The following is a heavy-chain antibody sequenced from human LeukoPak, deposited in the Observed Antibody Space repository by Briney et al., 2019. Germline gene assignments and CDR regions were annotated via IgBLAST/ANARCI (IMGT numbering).Heavy chain of an antibody. CDR2: IYYSGST. Sequence: PSETLSLTCTVSGGSISSYHWSWIRQPPGKGLEWIGYIYYSGSTNYNPSLKSRVTISVDTSKNQFSLKLSSVTAADTAVYYCARQGIAAAATEFDYWGQGTLVTVSS. V-gene: IGHV4-59*08. D-gene: IGHD6-13*01. J-gene: IGHJ4*02. CDR3: ARQGIAAAATEFDY. CDR1: GGSISSYH.